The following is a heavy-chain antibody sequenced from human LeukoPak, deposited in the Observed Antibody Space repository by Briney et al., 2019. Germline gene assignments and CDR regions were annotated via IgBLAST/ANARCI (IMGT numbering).Heavy chain of an antibody. J-gene: IGHJ5*02. CDR3: ARGNWFGP. V-gene: IGHV4-34*01. Sequence: PSETLSLTCAVHGGSLSGSYWNWIRQPPGKGLEWIGEIDHSGSTSYNPSLKSRVAISLDSSKNQFSLKLTSMTAADTAVYFCARGNWFGPWGQGTLVTVSS. CDR1: GGSLSGSY. CDR2: IDHSGST.